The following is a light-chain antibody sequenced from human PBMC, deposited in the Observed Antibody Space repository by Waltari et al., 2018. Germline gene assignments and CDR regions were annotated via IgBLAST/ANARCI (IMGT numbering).Light chain of an antibody. Sequence: QSALTQPASVSGSPGQSITISCTGNSSDVWNYNLVSWYQQHPGKAPKFIIYEGTKRPSGVSDRFSGSNSGITASLTISGLQAEDEADYYCCLHGGSSWVFGGGTKLTVI. V-gene: IGLV2-23*01. CDR3: CLHGGSSWV. CDR1: SSDVWNYNL. CDR2: EGT. J-gene: IGLJ3*02.